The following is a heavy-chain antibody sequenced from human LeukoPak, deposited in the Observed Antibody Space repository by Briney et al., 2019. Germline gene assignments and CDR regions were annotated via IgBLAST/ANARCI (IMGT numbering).Heavy chain of an antibody. CDR1: GFTFSTYA. D-gene: IGHD4-23*01. CDR2: VSGTGGRT. J-gene: IGHJ4*02. V-gene: IGHV3-23*01. CDR3: AKGGGGNGGHFDY. Sequence: GGSLRLSCAASGFTFSTYAMSWVRQAPGKGLEWVSVVSGTGGRTYYADSVKGRFTISRDNSKNTLYLQMNSLRAEDTAVYYCAKGGGGNGGHFDYWGQGTLVTVSS.